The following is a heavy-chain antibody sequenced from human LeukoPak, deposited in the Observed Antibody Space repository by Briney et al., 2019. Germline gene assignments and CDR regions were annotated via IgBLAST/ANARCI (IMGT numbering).Heavy chain of an antibody. V-gene: IGHV1-8*01. Sequence: GASVKVSCKASGYTFTSYDINWVRQATGQGLEWMGWMNPNSGNTGYAQKIQGRVTMTRNTSISTAYMELSSLRSEDTAVYYCARGIAVAGTWFDPWGQGTLVTVSS. D-gene: IGHD6-19*01. CDR1: GYTFTSYD. J-gene: IGHJ5*02. CDR3: ARGIAVAGTWFDP. CDR2: MNPNSGNT.